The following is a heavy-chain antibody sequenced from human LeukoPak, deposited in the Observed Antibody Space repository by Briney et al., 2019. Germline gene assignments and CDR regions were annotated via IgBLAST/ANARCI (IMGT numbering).Heavy chain of an antibody. CDR3: ASYGSSGSNVAGGFDY. J-gene: IGHJ4*02. V-gene: IGHV3-30-3*01. CDR2: ISYDGSNK. Sequence: PGGSLRLSCAASGFTFSSYAMHWVRQAPGKGLEWVAVISYDGSNKYYADSVKGRFTISRDNSKNTLYLQMNSLRAEDTAVYYCASYGSSGSNVAGGFDYWGQETPVTVSS. D-gene: IGHD3-22*01. CDR1: GFTFSSYA.